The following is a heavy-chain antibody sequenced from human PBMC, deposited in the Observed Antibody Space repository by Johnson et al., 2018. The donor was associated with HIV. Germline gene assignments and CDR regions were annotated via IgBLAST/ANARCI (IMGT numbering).Heavy chain of an antibody. CDR2: VSYDGSER. D-gene: IGHD3-16*01. CDR1: GFTFSYYA. CDR3: ARGSRYTYDNDDVHLLYAFDI. J-gene: IGHJ3*02. V-gene: IGHV3-30*04. Sequence: QVQLVESGGGVVQPGTSLRLSCAASGFTFSYYAMHWVRQAPGKGLEWVAVVSYDGSERYYADSVKGRFTISRDSSKNTLYLQMNSLRAEDTAVYYCARGSRYTYDNDDVHLLYAFDIWGQGTMVTVSS.